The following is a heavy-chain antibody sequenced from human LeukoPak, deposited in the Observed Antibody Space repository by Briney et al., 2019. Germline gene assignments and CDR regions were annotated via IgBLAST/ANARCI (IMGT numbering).Heavy chain of an antibody. CDR2: IHSNGYT. V-gene: IGHV4-4*09. J-gene: IGHJ5*02. CDR1: GGSISGYY. Sequence: SETLSLTCTVSGGSISGYYWTWIRQPPGQGLEWIAYIHSNGYTNYNPSLRSRATISVDPSKNQFSLTVTPVTAADTAIYYCAQRQGPMSGTYDYFDPWGQGALVTVSS. D-gene: IGHD1-26*01. CDR3: AQRQGPMSGTYDYFDP.